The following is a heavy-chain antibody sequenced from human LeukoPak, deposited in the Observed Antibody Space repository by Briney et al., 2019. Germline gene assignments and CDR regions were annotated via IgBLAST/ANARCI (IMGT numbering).Heavy chain of an antibody. Sequence: SVKVSCKASGGTFSSYAISWVRQAPGQGLEWMGGIIPIFGTANYAQKFQGRVTITADESTSTAYMELSSLRSEDTAVYYCARGLNRKQQLVLGDYWGQGTLVTVSS. CDR2: IIPIFGTA. CDR1: GGTFSSYA. V-gene: IGHV1-69*13. J-gene: IGHJ4*02. CDR3: ARGLNRKQQLVLGDY. D-gene: IGHD6-13*01.